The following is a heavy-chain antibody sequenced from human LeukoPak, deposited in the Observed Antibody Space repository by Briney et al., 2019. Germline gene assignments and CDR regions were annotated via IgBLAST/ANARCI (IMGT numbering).Heavy chain of an antibody. D-gene: IGHD3-10*01. CDR3: ARGVWFGVDY. CDR1: GGXISSYY. CDR2: IYYSGST. V-gene: IGHV4-59*01. J-gene: IGHJ4*02. Sequence: SETLSLTCTVSGGXISSYYWSWIRQPPGKGLEWIGYIYYSGSTNYNPSLKSRVTISVDTSKNQFSLKLSSVTAADTAVYYCARGVWFGVDYWGQGTLVTVSS.